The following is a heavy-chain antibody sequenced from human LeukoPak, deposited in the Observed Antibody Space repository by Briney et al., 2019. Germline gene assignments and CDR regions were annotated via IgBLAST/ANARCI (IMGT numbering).Heavy chain of an antibody. CDR1: GFTFSTYA. Sequence: GGSLRLSCAASGFTFSTYAMTWVRQAPGKGLEWVSGINSNGDEIYYADSVRGRFTISRDNSNSALYPQMDSLRAEDTAVYYCANWIGSSSRDYWGQGTLVTVSS. CDR2: INSNGDEI. J-gene: IGHJ4*02. CDR3: ANWIGSSSRDY. V-gene: IGHV3-23*01. D-gene: IGHD6-6*01.